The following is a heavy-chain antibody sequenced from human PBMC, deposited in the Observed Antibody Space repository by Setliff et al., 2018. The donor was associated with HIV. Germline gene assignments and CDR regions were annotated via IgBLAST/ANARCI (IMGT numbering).Heavy chain of an antibody. CDR2: IWYDGSNK. CDR3: ARDRSSGYYYPDAFDI. V-gene: IGHV3-33*01. Sequence: GGSLRLSCAASGFTFSSYGMHWVRQAPGKGLEWVAVIWYDGSNKYYADSVKGRFTISRDNSKNTLYLQMNSLRAEDTAMYYCARDRSSGYYYPDAFDIWGQGTMVTVSS. J-gene: IGHJ3*02. D-gene: IGHD3-22*01. CDR1: GFTFSSYG.